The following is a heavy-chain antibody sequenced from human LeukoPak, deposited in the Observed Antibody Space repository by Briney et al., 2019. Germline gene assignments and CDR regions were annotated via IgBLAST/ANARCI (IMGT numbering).Heavy chain of an antibody. Sequence: PGGSLRLSCAASGFTFSSYWMSWVRQAPGKGLEWVANIKQDGSEKYYVDSVKGRFTISRDNAKNSLYLQMNSLRAEDTAVYYCASNWDRGREGYFDYWGQGTLVTVSS. CDR1: GFTFSSYW. CDR3: ASNWDRGREGYFDY. V-gene: IGHV3-7*01. J-gene: IGHJ4*02. D-gene: IGHD1-1*01. CDR2: IKQDGSEK.